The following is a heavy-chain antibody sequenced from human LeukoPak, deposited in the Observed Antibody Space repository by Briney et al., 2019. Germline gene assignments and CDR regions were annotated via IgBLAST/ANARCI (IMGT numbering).Heavy chain of an antibody. CDR1: GFTFSSYA. V-gene: IGHV3-30-3*01. CDR3: ARELSSSSDY. D-gene: IGHD6-6*01. CDR2: ISYDGSNK. J-gene: IGHJ4*02. Sequence: PGRSLRLSCAASGFTFSSYAMHWVRQAPGKGLEWVAVISYDGSNKYYADSVKGRFTISRDNSKNTLYLQMNSLRAEDTAVYYCARELSSSSDYWGQGTLVTVSS.